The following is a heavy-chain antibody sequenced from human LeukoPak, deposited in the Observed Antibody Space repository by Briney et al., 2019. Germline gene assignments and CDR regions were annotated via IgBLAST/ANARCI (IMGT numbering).Heavy chain of an antibody. CDR3: ARSYCSGAGCGPYRYFDL. CDR1: GFTFSTYW. Sequence: GGSLRLSCAASGFTFSTYWLTWVRQAPGKGLEWVANIEQDGGEKYYVDSVKDRFNISRDNAKNSLFLQMNSLRAEDTAMYYCARSYCSGAGCGPYRYFDLWGRGTLVTVSS. D-gene: IGHD2-15*01. CDR2: IEQDGGEK. J-gene: IGHJ2*01. V-gene: IGHV3-7*01.